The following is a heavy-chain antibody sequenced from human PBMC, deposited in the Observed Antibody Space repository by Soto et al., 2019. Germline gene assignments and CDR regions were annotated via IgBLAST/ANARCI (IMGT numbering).Heavy chain of an antibody. D-gene: IGHD3-10*01. CDR1: GYTFTSFG. CDR2: ISAYNGNT. Sequence: ASVKVSCKASGYTFTSFGISWVRQAPGQGLEWMGWISAYNGNTNYAQKLQGRVTMTTDTSTSTAYMELRSLRSDDTAVYYCARVPRYYYGSGRPNWFDPWGQGTLVTVSS. J-gene: IGHJ5*02. CDR3: ARVPRYYYGSGRPNWFDP. V-gene: IGHV1-18*04.